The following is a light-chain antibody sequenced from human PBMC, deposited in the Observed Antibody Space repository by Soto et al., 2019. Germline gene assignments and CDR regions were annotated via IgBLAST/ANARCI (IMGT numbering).Light chain of an antibody. V-gene: IGLV2-14*03. CDR2: DVS. J-gene: IGLJ2*01. CDR1: SSDVGGYKY. CDR3: SSYTSSSTLV. Sequence: QSALTQPASVSGSPGQSITISCTGTSSDVGGYKYVSWYQQHPGKVPKVIIYDVSNRPSGVSNRFSGSKSGNTASLTISGLQAEDEGDYYCSSYTSSSTLVFGGGTQVTVL.